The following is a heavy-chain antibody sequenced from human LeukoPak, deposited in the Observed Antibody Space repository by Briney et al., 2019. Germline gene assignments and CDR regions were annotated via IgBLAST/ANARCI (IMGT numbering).Heavy chain of an antibody. CDR3: ARGRGFTFGGVIGLPHPQNDDM. D-gene: IGHD3-16*02. V-gene: IGHV1-2*07. CDR2: INPNRGGT. Sequence: ASVTVSCKASAYTFTGYYMHWVRQAPRQGLEWMGWINPNRGGTNYQHKLQGRVTMTRGTSISPAYMELSRLRSDDTAVHYCARGRGFTFGGVIGLPHPQNDDMWGQGTMVTVSS. CDR1: AYTFTGYY. J-gene: IGHJ3*02.